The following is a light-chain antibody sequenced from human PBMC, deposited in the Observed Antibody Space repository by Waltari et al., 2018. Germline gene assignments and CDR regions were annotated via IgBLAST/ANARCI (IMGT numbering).Light chain of an antibody. Sequence: LVVTQSPSASASLGASVKLTSTLSSGHRSNVIPWLPQHPERGPRYLMKVNSDGSHSKGDEIPDRFSGSSSGAERYLTISNPQSEDEADYYCQTGGHGTWVFGGWTKLTVL. CDR3: QTGGHGTWV. J-gene: IGLJ3*02. V-gene: IGLV4-69*01. CDR2: VNSDGSH. CDR1: SGHRSNV.